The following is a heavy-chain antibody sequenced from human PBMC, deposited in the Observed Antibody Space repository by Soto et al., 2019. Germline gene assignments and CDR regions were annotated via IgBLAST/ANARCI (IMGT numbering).Heavy chain of an antibody. D-gene: IGHD3-22*01. Sequence: QLQLVESGGGVVQPGRSLRLSCAASGFIFSQYGMHWVRQTPDKGLEWVGLIGRDGSRHFYAESVKGRFTISRDNSKNTLYLQIDSLRVEDKALYLCARDDDNADNALDMWGQGTVVTVS. CDR1: GFIFSQYG. J-gene: IGHJ3*02. V-gene: IGHV3-33*01. CDR3: ARDDDNADNALDM. CDR2: IGRDGSRH.